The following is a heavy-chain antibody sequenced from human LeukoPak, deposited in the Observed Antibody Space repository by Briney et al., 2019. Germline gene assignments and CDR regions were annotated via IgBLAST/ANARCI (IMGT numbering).Heavy chain of an antibody. Sequence: GGSLRLSCAASGFTFSDYSMHWVRQAPGKGLEWAAIISYDGSQKYYADPVMGRFTISRDNSKNTLYVEMNSLTTEGTAVYYCVRANSSSRHNFEYWGQGTLVIVSS. CDR3: VRANSSSRHNFEY. D-gene: IGHD6-13*01. CDR1: GFTFSDYS. V-gene: IGHV3-30*04. J-gene: IGHJ4*02. CDR2: ISYDGSQK.